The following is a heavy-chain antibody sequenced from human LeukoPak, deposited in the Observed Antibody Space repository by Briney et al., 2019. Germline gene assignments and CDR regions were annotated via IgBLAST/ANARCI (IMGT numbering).Heavy chain of an antibody. CDR1: GFTFSSFG. V-gene: IGHV3-30*03. J-gene: IGHJ5*02. Sequence: GGSLRLSCAASGFTFSSFGMRWVRQAPGKGLEWVAVLSYDGSDKYYADSVRGRFTISRDNSKNTLYLQVNSLRVEDTALYYCARDPGYTYGNNWFDPWGQGTLVTVSS. CDR2: LSYDGSDK. CDR3: ARDPGYTYGNNWFDP. D-gene: IGHD5-18*01.